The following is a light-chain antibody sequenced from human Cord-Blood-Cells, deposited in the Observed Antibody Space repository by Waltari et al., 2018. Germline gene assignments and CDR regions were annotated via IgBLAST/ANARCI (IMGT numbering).Light chain of an antibody. V-gene: IGLV3-21*04. Sequence: SYVLTQPPSVSVAPGKTARITCGGNNIGSKSVHWYQQKPGQAPVLVIYYDSDRPSWIPERFSGSNSGNTATLTISRVEAGDEADYYCQVWDSSSDHYVVGTGTKVTVL. CDR1: NIGSKS. J-gene: IGLJ1*01. CDR2: YDS. CDR3: QVWDSSSDHYV.